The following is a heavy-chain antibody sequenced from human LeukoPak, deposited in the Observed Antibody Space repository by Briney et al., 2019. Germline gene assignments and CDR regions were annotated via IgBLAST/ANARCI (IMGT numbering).Heavy chain of an antibody. CDR2: IIPIFGIT. CDR1: GDTFDRFA. Sequence: SVKVSCKASGDTFDRFAITWVRLAPGQGLDWMGRIIPIFGITHYAPHFRGRLTITADTSTKTAYMELSSLKSDDTAVYYCAEGPHDHGDFVFFWGQGTLVTVTS. D-gene: IGHD4-17*01. V-gene: IGHV1-69*04. CDR3: AEGPHDHGDFVFF. J-gene: IGHJ4*02.